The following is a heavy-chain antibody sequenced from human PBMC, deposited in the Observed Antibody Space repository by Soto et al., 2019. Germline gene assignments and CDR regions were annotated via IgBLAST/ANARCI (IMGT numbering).Heavy chain of an antibody. CDR3: ARRLGVGYSYGAFDY. J-gene: IGHJ4*02. CDR1: GGSIISSSYY. CDR2: IYYSGST. V-gene: IGHV4-39*01. D-gene: IGHD5-18*01. Sequence: SETLSLTCTVSGGSIISSSYYWVWIRQPPGKGLEWIGSIYYSGSTYYNPSLKSRVTISVDTSKNQFSLKLSSVTAADTAVYYCARRLGVGYSYGAFDYWGQGTLVTVSS.